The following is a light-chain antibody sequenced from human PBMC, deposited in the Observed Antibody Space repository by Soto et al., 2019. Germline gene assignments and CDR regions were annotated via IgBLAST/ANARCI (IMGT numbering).Light chain of an antibody. CDR3: QTWGTGIHV. CDR2: LNSDGSH. V-gene: IGLV4-69*01. J-gene: IGLJ7*01. CDR1: SGHSSYA. Sequence: QLVLTQSPSASASLGASVKLTCTLSSGHSSYAIAWHQQQPEKGPRYLMKLNSDGSHSKGDGIPDRFSGSSSGAERYLTISSLQSEVGADYYCQTWGTGIHVFGGGTQLTVL.